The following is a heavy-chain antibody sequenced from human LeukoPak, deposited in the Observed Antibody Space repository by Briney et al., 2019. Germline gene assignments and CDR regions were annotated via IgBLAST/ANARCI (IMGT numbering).Heavy chain of an antibody. CDR3: ARKEVAYYDNV. Sequence: PGGSLRLSCAASGFTFSSYVMSWVRQAPGKGLEWVSFISGSGGSTYYADSVKGRFTISRDHSKNTLYLQMNSLRVEDTAVYYCARKEVAYYDNVWGQGTLVTVSS. J-gene: IGHJ4*02. CDR1: GFTFSSYV. V-gene: IGHV3-23*01. D-gene: IGHD3-22*01. CDR2: ISGSGGST.